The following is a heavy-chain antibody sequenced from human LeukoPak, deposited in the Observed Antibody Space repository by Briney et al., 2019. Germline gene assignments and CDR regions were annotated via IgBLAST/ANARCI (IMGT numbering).Heavy chain of an antibody. V-gene: IGHV4-59*08. CDR1: GGSISSYN. CDR2: IYYSGST. D-gene: IGHD3-10*01. J-gene: IGHJ4*02. CDR3: ARHKYGSSEGVFDY. Sequence: PSETLSLTCTVSGGSISSYNWSWIRQPLGGGLESGGYIYYSGSTNYNPSLKSRVTISVDTSKNQFSLKLSSVTAADTAVYYCARHKYGSSEGVFDYRGQGTLVTVSS.